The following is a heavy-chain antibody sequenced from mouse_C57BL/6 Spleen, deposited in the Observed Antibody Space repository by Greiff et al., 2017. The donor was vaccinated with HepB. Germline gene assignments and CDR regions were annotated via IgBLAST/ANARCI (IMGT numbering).Heavy chain of an antibody. D-gene: IGHD2-2*01. J-gene: IGHJ3*01. Sequence: EVKLVESGEGLVKPGGSLKLSCAASGFTFSSYAMSWVRQTPEKRLEWVAYISSGGDYIYYADTVKGRFTISRDNARNTLYLQMSSLKSEDTAMYYCTRGSTMVTTGPFAYWGQGTLVTVSA. CDR1: GFTFSSYA. CDR3: TRGSTMVTTGPFAY. CDR2: ISSGGDYI. V-gene: IGHV5-9-1*02.